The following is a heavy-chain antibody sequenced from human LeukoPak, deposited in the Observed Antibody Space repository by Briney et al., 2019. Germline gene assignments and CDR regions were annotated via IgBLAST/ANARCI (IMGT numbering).Heavy chain of an antibody. J-gene: IGHJ4*02. V-gene: IGHV3-9*01. Sequence: GGSLRLSCAASGFRIGDFAMQWVRQAPGKGLECVAGRSWNSATVGYVDSVKGRFTISRDNAKNSLYLEMNSLRPEDTALYYCVSLADFWGQGTLVTVSS. CDR1: GFRIGDFA. CDR2: RSWNSATV. CDR3: VSLADF.